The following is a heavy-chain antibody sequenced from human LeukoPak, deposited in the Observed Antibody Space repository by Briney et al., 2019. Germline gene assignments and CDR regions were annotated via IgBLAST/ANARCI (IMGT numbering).Heavy chain of an antibody. V-gene: IGHV4-4*07. J-gene: IGHJ5*02. Sequence: SETLSLTCTVSGGSISSHYWSWIRQPAGKGLEWIGRIYTSGSTNYNPSLKSRVTMSVDTSKSQFSLKLSSVTAADTAVYYCARETEDTAMERQNWFDPWGQGTLVTVSS. CDR3: ARETEDTAMERQNWFDP. CDR1: GGSISSHY. CDR2: IYTSGST. D-gene: IGHD5-18*01.